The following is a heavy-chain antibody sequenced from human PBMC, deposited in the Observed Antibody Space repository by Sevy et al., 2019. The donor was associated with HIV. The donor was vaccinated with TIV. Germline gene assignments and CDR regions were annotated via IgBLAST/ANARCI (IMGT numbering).Heavy chain of an antibody. CDR2: IYSGGST. V-gene: IGHV3-53*01. Sequence: GGSLRLSCAASGFTVGSNSMSWVRQAPGKGLEWVSVIYSGGSTYYADSVKGRFTISRDNSKNTVSLQMSSLRAEDTAIYYCAKLPSTVMFREKGYWGQGTRVTVSS. D-gene: IGHD3-10*01. CDR1: GFTVGSNS. CDR3: AKLPSTVMFREKGY. J-gene: IGHJ4*02.